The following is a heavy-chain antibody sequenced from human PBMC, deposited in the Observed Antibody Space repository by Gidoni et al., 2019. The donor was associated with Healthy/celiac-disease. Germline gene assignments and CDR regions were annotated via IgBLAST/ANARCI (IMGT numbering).Heavy chain of an antibody. D-gene: IGHD3-10*01. CDR1: GFTFSSYG. V-gene: IGHV3-30*18. Sequence: QVQLVESGGGVVQPGRSLRLYCSSSGFTFSSYGMHWVRQAPGKGLGWGAVIAYDGSNKYYADSVKGRFTISRDNSKNTLYLQMNSLRAEDTAVYYCAKGKTRYYGSGSHFGMDVWGQGTTVTVSS. J-gene: IGHJ6*02. CDR3: AKGKTRYYGSGSHFGMDV. CDR2: IAYDGSNK.